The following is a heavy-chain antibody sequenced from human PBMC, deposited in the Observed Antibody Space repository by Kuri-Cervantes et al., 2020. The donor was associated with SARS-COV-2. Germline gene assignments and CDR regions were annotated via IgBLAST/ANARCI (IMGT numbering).Heavy chain of an antibody. CDR1: GFTFDDYA. J-gene: IGHJ6*02. Sequence: GESLKISCAASGFTFDDYAMHWVRQAPGKGLEWVSLISGDGGSTYYADSVKGRFTISRDNSKNSLYLQMNSLRAEDTAVYYCARGNPPQFASSWALSASEYAMDVWGQGTPVTVSS. CDR3: ARGNPPQFASSWALSASEYAMDV. CDR2: ISGDGGST. V-gene: IGHV3-43*02. D-gene: IGHD6-13*01.